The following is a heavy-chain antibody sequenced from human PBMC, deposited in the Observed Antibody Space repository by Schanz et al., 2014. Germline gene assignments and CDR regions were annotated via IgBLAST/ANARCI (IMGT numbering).Heavy chain of an antibody. CDR3: TKEDATALWYFEH. Sequence: EVQLVESGGGLVKPGGSLRLSCAASGFTFSTYYMNWVRQAPGKGLEWVSRMIGSGSSVFYADSVKGRFTISRDNSKNLVVLQMNSLRVDDTAVYYCTKEDATALWYFEHWGQGTLVTVSS. J-gene: IGHJ4*02. CDR1: GFTFSTYY. CDR2: MIGSGSSV. D-gene: IGHD6-13*01. V-gene: IGHV3-23*04.